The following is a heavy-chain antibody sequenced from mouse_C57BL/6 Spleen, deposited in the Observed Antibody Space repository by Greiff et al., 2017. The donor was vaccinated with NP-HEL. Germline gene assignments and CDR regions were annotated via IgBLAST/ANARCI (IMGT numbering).Heavy chain of an antibody. CDR1: GYTFTSYW. V-gene: IGHV1-53*01. Sequence: QVQLQQPGTELVKPGASVKLSCKASGYTFTSYWMHWVKQRPGQGLEWIGNINPSNGGTNYNETCQSKATLTVDKSSSTAYMQRSSLTSEDAAVYYCARGIYYDSRWFAYWGQGTLVTVSA. CDR3: ARGIYYDSRWFAY. D-gene: IGHD2-4*01. J-gene: IGHJ3*01. CDR2: INPSNGGT.